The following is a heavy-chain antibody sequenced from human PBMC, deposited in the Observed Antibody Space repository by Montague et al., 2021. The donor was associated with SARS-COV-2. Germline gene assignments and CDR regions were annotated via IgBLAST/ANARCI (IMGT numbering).Heavy chain of an antibody. Sequence: SETLSLTCTVSGGSMRSSIDYWGWIRQPPGKGLESIGNICYTSGSTFYNPSLKSRVTISIDTSKSRLSLNLTSVTAADTAVYYCARRPTLPRADHWGQGILVTVSS. CDR2: ICYTSGST. CDR3: ARRPTLPRADH. J-gene: IGHJ4*02. CDR1: GGSMRSSIDY. V-gene: IGHV4-39*02.